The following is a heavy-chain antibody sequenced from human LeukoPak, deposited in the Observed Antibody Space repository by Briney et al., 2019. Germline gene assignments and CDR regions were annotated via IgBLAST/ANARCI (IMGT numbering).Heavy chain of an antibody. D-gene: IGHD6-19*01. Sequence: PSETLSLTCTVSGGSISSYYWSWVRQPAGKGLEWIGRIYTTGSTNYNPSLKSRITMSVDTSKNQFSLKLSAVTAADTAVYYCARQIAVAGKAGFGYWGQGTLVTVSS. CDR3: ARQIAVAGKAGFGY. J-gene: IGHJ4*02. CDR2: IYTTGST. CDR1: GGSISSYY. V-gene: IGHV4-4*07.